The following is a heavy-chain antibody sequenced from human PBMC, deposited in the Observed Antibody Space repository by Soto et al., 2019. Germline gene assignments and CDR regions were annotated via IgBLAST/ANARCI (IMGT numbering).Heavy chain of an antibody. CDR1: GGSISSGDYY. CDR2: IYYSGST. J-gene: IGHJ3*02. Sequence: SETLSLTCTVSGGSISSGDYYWSWIRQPPGKGLEWIGYIYYSGSTYYNPSLKSRVTISVDTSKNQFSLKLSSVTAADTAVYYCAREEGGRFITDAFDIWGQGTMVTVSS. V-gene: IGHV4-30-4*01. CDR3: AREEGGRFITDAFDI. D-gene: IGHD3-22*01.